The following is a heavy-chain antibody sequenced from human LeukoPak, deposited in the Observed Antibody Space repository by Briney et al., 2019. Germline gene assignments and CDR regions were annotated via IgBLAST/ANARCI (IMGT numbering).Heavy chain of an antibody. J-gene: IGHJ5*02. CDR2: IVVGSGNT. CDR3: AAKNYYYDSSGYYR. D-gene: IGHD3-22*01. CDR1: GFTFTTSA. Sequence: TSVKVSCKASGFTFTTSAMQWVRQARGQRLEWIGWIVVGSGNTSYAQKFQERVTITRDMSTSTAYMALSSLRSEDTAVYYCAAKNYYYDSSGYYRWGQGTLVTVSS. V-gene: IGHV1-58*02.